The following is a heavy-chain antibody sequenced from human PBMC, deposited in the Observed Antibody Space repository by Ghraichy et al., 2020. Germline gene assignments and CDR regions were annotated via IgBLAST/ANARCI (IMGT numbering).Heavy chain of an antibody. Sequence: GSLRLSCSVSGGSISSYYWSWIRQPAGKGLEWIGRIFVGGTTNYNPSLQSRVTMSVDTSKNQFSLKLSSVTAADTAVYYCVRDKTFTATGTVVYWFDPWGQGTLVTVSS. J-gene: IGHJ5*02. CDR1: GGSISSYY. CDR2: IFVGGTT. CDR3: VRDKTFTATGTVVYWFDP. D-gene: IGHD3-9*01. V-gene: IGHV4-4*07.